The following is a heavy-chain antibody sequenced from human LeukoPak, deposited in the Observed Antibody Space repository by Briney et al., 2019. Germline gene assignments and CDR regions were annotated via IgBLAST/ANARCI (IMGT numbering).Heavy chain of an antibody. CDR1: GFTFSTYW. Sequence: GGSLRLSCAASGFTFSTYWMSWVRQAPGKGLEWVAHIKQDGREKYYVDSVKGRFTISRDNSKNTLYLQMNSLRAEDTAVYYCAKPRIAAAGYDAFDIWGQGTMVTVSS. V-gene: IGHV3-7*03. J-gene: IGHJ3*02. CDR2: IKQDGREK. D-gene: IGHD6-13*01. CDR3: AKPRIAAAGYDAFDI.